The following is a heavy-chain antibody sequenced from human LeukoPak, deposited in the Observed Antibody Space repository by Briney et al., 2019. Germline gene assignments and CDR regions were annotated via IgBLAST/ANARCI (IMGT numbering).Heavy chain of an antibody. CDR2: IYHSGST. CDR3: ARGFDYSTGTVDY. Sequence: SETLSLTCTVSGGSISSGGYYWSWIRQPPGKGLEWIGYIYHSGSTYYNPSLKSRVTISVDRSKNQFSLKLSSVTAADTAVYYCARGFDYSTGTVDYWGQGTLVTVSS. CDR1: GGSISSGGYY. J-gene: IGHJ4*02. D-gene: IGHD4-11*01. V-gene: IGHV4-30-2*01.